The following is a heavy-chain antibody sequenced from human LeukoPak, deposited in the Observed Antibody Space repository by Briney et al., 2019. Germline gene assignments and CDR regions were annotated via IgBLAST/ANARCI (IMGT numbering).Heavy chain of an antibody. CDR2: ISYSGST. Sequence: SETLSLTCTVSGGSVSSGSFHWSWIRQPPGKGLEWIGYISYSGSTNYNPSLKSRVTISVDTSKNQFSLKLSSVTAADTAVYYCARSYCGSDCYSGTYWYFDLWGRGTLVTVSS. CDR1: GGSVSSGSFH. D-gene: IGHD2-21*02. V-gene: IGHV4-61*01. J-gene: IGHJ2*01. CDR3: ARSYCGSDCYSGTYWYFDL.